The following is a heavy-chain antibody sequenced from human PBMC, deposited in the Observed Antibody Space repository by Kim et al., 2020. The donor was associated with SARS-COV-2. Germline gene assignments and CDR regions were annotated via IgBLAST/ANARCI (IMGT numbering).Heavy chain of an antibody. CDR3: ARDKGALDY. J-gene: IGHJ4*02. D-gene: IGHD1-26*01. CDR2: INQDAREK. CDR1: GFTFHRRYW. Sequence: GGSLRLSCAASGFTFHRRYWMSWVRQAPGKGREWVANINQDAREKFYVGSVKGRFTISRNNAQNSLYLQMDSLRAEDTAVYYCARDKGALDYWGQGTRVTVSS. V-gene: IGHV3-7*01.